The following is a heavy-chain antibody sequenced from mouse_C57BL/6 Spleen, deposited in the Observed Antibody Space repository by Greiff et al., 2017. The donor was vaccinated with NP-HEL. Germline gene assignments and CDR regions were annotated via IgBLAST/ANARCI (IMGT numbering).Heavy chain of an antibody. Sequence: DVQLQESGPGLVKPSQSLSLTCSVTGYSITSGYYWNWIRQFPGNKLEWMGYISYDGSNNYNPTLKNRISITRDTSKNQFFLKLNSVTTEDTATYYCARFDYDDYFDYWGQGTTLTVSS. D-gene: IGHD2-4*01. CDR3: ARFDYDDYFDY. CDR1: GYSITSGYY. V-gene: IGHV3-6*01. CDR2: ISYDGSN. J-gene: IGHJ2*01.